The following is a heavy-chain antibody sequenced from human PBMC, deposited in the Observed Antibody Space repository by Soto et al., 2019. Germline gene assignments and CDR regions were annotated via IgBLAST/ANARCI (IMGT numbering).Heavy chain of an antibody. CDR3: ARGDFLAALHGMDV. CDR1: GGSISSGDYY. Sequence: QVQLQESGPGLVKPSQTLSLTCTVSGGSISSGDYYWSWIRQPPGKGLEWIGYIYYSGSAYYNPSLKCRVTISVDTSKNQFSLKLSSVTAADTAVYYCARGDFLAALHGMDVWGQGTTVTVSS. D-gene: IGHD6-6*01. V-gene: IGHV4-30-4*01. CDR2: IYYSGSA. J-gene: IGHJ6*02.